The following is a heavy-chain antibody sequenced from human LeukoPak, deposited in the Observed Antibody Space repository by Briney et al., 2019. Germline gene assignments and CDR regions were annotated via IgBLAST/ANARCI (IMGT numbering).Heavy chain of an antibody. CDR2: INPNSGGT. V-gene: IGHV1-2*02. CDR3: ARARSGQIDY. D-gene: IGHD2-15*01. Sequence: GASVKVSFKASGYTFTVYYMHWVRQAPGQGLEWMGWINPNSGGTNYAQKFQGRVTMTRDTSISTAYMELSRLRSDDTAVYYCARARSGQIDYWGQGTLVTVSS. J-gene: IGHJ4*02. CDR1: GYTFTVYY.